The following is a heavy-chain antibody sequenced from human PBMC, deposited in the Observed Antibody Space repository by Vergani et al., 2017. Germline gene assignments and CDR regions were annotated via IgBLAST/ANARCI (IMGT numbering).Heavy chain of an antibody. V-gene: IGHV3-21*01. J-gene: IGHJ6*02. CDR1: GFTFSSYS. CDR3: ARYRYSGSHRPDYDYGMDV. Sequence: EVQLVESGGGLVKPGGSLRLSCAASGFTFSSYSMNWVRQAPGKGLEWVSSISSSSSYIYYADSVKGRFTISRDNAKNSLYLQMNSLRAEDAAVYYCARYRYSGSHRPDYDYGMDVWGQGTTVTVSS. CDR2: ISSSSSYI. D-gene: IGHD1-26*01.